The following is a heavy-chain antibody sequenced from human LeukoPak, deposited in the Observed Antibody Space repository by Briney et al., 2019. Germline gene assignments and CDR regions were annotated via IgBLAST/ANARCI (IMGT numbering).Heavy chain of an antibody. CDR1: GFTFSSYA. D-gene: IGHD6-13*01. CDR2: ITGSGGSR. J-gene: IGHJ4*02. Sequence: PGGSLRPSCAASGFTFSSYAMSWVRQAPGKGLEWVSDITGSGGSRYYADSVKGRFTTSRDNSENTLYLQMNSLRAGDTAVYYCAISPSSITAAGSATDYWGQGTLVTVSS. CDR3: AISPSSITAAGSATDY. V-gene: IGHV3-23*01.